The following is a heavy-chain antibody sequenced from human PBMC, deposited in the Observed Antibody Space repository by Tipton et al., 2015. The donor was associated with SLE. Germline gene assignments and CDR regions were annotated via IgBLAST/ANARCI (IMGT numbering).Heavy chain of an antibody. V-gene: IGHV4-59*12. CDR1: SGSIRNYY. J-gene: IGHJ3*02. Sequence: TLSLTCTVSSGSIRNYYWSWIRQPPGKGLEWIGYIYYSGSTNYNPSLKSRVTISVDTSKNQFSLKLNSVTAADTAVYYCARDGSQWGGDAFDIWGQGTMVTVSS. D-gene: IGHD1-26*01. CDR2: IYYSGST. CDR3: ARDGSQWGGDAFDI.